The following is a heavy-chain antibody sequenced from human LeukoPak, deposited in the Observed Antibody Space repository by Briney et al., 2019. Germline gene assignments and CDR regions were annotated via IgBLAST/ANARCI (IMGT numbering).Heavy chain of an antibody. D-gene: IGHD3-10*01. Sequence: GGSLRLSCAASGFTFSSYGMHWVRQAPGKGLEWVAFIRYDGSNKCYADSVKGRFTISRDNSKNTLYLQMNSLRAEDTAVYYCAREDSYYYGSGSYPFDYWGQGTLVTVSS. CDR1: GFTFSSYG. J-gene: IGHJ4*02. V-gene: IGHV3-30*02. CDR2: IRYDGSNK. CDR3: AREDSYYYGSGSYPFDY.